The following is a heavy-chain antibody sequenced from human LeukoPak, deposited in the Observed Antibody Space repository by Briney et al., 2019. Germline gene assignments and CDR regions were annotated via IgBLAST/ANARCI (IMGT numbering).Heavy chain of an antibody. J-gene: IGHJ4*02. D-gene: IGHD5-24*01. Sequence: GGSLRLSCTASGFTFNTSGMHWVRQAPGKGLEWVGSSAVHADSVKGRFTISRDNSKNMLFAQMNNLRVEDTAVYFCARRDGRYFENWGQGTLVTVSS. V-gene: IGHV3-23*01. CDR1: GFTFNTSG. CDR3: ARRDGRYFEN. CDR2: SSA.